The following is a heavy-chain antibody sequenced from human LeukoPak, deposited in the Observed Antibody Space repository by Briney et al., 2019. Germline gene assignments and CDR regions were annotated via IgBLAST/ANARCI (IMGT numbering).Heavy chain of an antibody. Sequence: GRSLRLSCAASEFTFSSFGIHWVRQAPGKGLEWVAVISYDGNNKYYADSVEGRFTISRDNSKNTLYLQMNSLRADDTAVYYCAKGVTAIYYYYGMDVWGQGTTVTVSS. CDR3: AKGVTAIYYYYGMDV. CDR2: ISYDGNNK. D-gene: IGHD2-21*02. CDR1: EFTFSSFG. J-gene: IGHJ6*02. V-gene: IGHV3-30*18.